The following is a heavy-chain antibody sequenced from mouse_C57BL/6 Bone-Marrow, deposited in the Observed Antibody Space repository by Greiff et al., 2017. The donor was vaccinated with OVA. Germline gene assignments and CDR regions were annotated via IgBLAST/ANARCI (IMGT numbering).Heavy chain of an antibody. J-gene: IGHJ1*03. CDR2: ISSGSSTI. V-gene: IGHV5-17*01. CDR1: GFTFSDYG. CDR3: ERGDYGSSYNWYFDV. Sequence: EVKVVESGGGLVKPGGSLKLSCAASGFTFSDYGMHWVRQAPEKGLEWVAYISSGSSTIYYADTVKGRFTITRDNAKNTLFLQMTSLRSEDTAMYYCERGDYGSSYNWYFDVWGTGTTVTVSS. D-gene: IGHD1-1*01.